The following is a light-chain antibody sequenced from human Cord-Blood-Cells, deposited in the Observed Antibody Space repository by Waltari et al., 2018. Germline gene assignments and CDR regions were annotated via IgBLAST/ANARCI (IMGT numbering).Light chain of an antibody. J-gene: IGLJ2*01. V-gene: IGLV3-1*01. CDR1: KLGDKY. CDR2: QDS. CDR3: QAWDSSTVV. Sequence: YELTQPPSLSVSPGQTASITCPGDKLGDKYACWYQQKPGQSPVLVIYQDSKRPSGIPERFSGSNSGNTATLTISGTQAMDEADYYCQAWDSSTVVFGGGTKLTVL.